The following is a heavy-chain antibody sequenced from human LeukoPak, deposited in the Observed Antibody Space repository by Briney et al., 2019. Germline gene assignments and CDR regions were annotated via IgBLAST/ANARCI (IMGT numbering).Heavy chain of an antibody. D-gene: IGHD2-21*02. CDR1: GFTFTTYG. Sequence: GGSLRLSCAASGFTFTTYGMHWVSQAPGKGLEWVAFIQNDEIDKFYADSVKGRFTISRDNSKNTLYLQMNSLRAEDTAVYYCATEGAYCGGDCFYFDYWGQGTLVTVSS. CDR2: IQNDEIDK. CDR3: ATEGAYCGGDCFYFDY. J-gene: IGHJ4*02. V-gene: IGHV3-30*02.